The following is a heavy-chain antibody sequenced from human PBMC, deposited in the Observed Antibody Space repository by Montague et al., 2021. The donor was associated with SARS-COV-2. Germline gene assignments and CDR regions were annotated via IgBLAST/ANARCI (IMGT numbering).Heavy chain of an antibody. V-gene: IGHV3-30*04. CDR2: ISYDGSNK. CDR3: ARGIDGYNEYFQH. CDR1: GFTFSSYA. Sequence: SLRLSCAASGFTFSSYAMHWVRQAPGKGLEWVALISYDGSNKYSXXSLKGRFTISRDNSKNTLYLQMNSLRAEDTAVYYCARGIDGYNEYFQHWGQGTLVTVSS. D-gene: IGHD5-24*01. J-gene: IGHJ1*01.